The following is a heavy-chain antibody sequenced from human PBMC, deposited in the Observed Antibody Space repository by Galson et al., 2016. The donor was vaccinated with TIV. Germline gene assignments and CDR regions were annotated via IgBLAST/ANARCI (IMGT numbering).Heavy chain of an antibody. D-gene: IGHD6-6*01. CDR3: SSSSEDY. CDR2: ISSSGSPI. J-gene: IGHJ2*01. V-gene: IGHV3-48*03. Sequence: SLRLSCAASGFTFSSSKMNWVRQAPGKGLEWVSYISSSGSPIYYTDSVKGRFTISRDNAKNSLYLQMNSLRAEDTAVYYCSSSSEDYWGRGTLVVVSS. CDR1: GFTFSSSK.